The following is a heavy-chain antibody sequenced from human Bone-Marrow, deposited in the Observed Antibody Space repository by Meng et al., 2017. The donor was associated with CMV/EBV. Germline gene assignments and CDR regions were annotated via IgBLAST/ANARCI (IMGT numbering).Heavy chain of an antibody. V-gene: IGHV3-11*01. J-gene: IGHJ4*02. CDR2: ISSSGSTI. Sequence: GGSLRLSCAASGFTFSDYYMSWIRQAPGKGLEWVSYISSSGSTIYYADSVKGRFTISRDNAKNSLYLQMNSLRAEDTAAYYCARAPIAAAGPYYFDYWGQGTLVTVSS. CDR3: ARAPIAAAGPYYFDY. D-gene: IGHD6-13*01. CDR1: GFTFSDYY.